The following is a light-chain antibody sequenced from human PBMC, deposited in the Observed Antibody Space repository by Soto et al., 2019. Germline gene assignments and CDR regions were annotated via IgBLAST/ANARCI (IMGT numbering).Light chain of an antibody. Sequence: QSVLTQPPSASGTPGQRVTISCSGSSSNVGSSTVNWYQQLPGTAPKLLIYSNNQRPSAVPDRFSGSKSGTSASLVISGLQSEDEADYYCASWDDSLNGFYVFGTGTKVTVL. CDR2: SNN. V-gene: IGLV1-44*01. J-gene: IGLJ1*01. CDR1: SSNVGSST. CDR3: ASWDDSLNGFYV.